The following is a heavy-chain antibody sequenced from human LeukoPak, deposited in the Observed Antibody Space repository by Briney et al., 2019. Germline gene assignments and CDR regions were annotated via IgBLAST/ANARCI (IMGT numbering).Heavy chain of an antibody. D-gene: IGHD7-27*01. Sequence: ASVKVSCKASGYTFTNYYMHWVRQAPGQGLEWMGWINPNSGGTNYAQKFQGRVTMTRDTSTSTVYMELSSLRSEDTAVYYCARAKGGNWGSEHDYYYYMDVWGKGTTVTVSS. J-gene: IGHJ6*03. CDR2: INPNSGGT. CDR3: ARAKGGNWGSEHDYYYYMDV. CDR1: GYTFTNYY. V-gene: IGHV1-2*02.